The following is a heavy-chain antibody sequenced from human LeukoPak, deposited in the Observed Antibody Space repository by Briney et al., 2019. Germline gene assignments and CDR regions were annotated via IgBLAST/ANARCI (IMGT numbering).Heavy chain of an antibody. CDR2: IYYSGST. V-gene: IGHV4-59*01. D-gene: IGHD6-13*01. Sequence: SETLSPPGNVSGGSISSFSWTWIRQPPGKGLEWIGYIYYSGSTNYNPSLKSRVTISVDTTKNQFSLKLSSVTAADTAVYYCARGYYAYSNSLVYFDNSGYGTLVTVSS. J-gene: IGHJ4*03. CDR3: ARGYYAYSNSLVYFDN. CDR1: GGSISSFS.